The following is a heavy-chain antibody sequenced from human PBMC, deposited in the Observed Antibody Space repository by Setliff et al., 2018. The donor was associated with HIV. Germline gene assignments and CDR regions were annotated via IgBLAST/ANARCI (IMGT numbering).Heavy chain of an antibody. D-gene: IGHD2-15*01. CDR2: IYYSGRT. Sequence: PSETLSLTCAVSGDSITRGGYYWSWIRQFAGKGLEWIADIYYSGRTNYNPSLKSRLTVSIDTSKNHLSLKLTSMTAADTAMYFCARGKDPGLYSDNWRQVMLVTVSS. V-gene: IGHV4-31*11. J-gene: IGHJ4*02. CDR3: ARGKDPGLYSDN. CDR1: GDSITRGGYY.